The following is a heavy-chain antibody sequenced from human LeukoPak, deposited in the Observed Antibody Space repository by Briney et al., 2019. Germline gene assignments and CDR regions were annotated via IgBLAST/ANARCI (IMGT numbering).Heavy chain of an antibody. Sequence: GGSLRFSCAASGFTFSSYAMHWVRQAPGKGLEWVAVISYDGSNKYYADSVKGRFTISRDNSKNTLYLQMNSLRAEDTAVYYCARADSVSNWFDPWGQGPLVTVSS. D-gene: IGHD2-21*01. CDR2: ISYDGSNK. CDR3: ARADSVSNWFDP. V-gene: IGHV3-30-3*01. CDR1: GFTFSSYA. J-gene: IGHJ5*02.